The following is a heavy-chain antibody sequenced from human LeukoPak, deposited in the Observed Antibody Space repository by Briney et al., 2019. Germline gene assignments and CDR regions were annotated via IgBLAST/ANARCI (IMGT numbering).Heavy chain of an antibody. Sequence: SETLSLTCTVSGGSISSSSYYWGWIRQPPGKGLEWIGSIYYSGSTYYNPSLKSRVTISVDTSKNQFSLKLSSVTAADTAVYYCARHRMYYYDSSGRGVADAFDIWGQGTLVTVSS. CDR1: GGSISSSSYY. CDR3: ARHRMYYYDSSGRGVADAFDI. V-gene: IGHV4-39*01. D-gene: IGHD3-22*01. CDR2: IYYSGST. J-gene: IGHJ4*02.